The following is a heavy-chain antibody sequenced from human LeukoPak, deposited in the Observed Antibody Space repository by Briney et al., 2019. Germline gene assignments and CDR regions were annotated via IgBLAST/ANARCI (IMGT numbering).Heavy chain of an antibody. D-gene: IGHD3-10*01. V-gene: IGHV1-18*01. J-gene: IGHJ6*02. CDR1: GYTFIIYG. CDR3: ARELGGAGSYFFPYYGMDV. Sequence: GASVKVSCKASGYTFIIYGINWVRQAPGQGLEWMGWISGYNGNTNYAQNLQGRVTMTRDTSTSTAYMELRSLRSDDTAVYYCARELGGAGSYFFPYYGMDVWGQGTTVTVSS. CDR2: ISGYNGNT.